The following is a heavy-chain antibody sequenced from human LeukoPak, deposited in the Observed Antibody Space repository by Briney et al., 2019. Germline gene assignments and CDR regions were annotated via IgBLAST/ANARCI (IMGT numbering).Heavy chain of an antibody. Sequence: GGSLRLSCAASGFTFRSYGMHWVRQAPGKGLEWVAFTRYDGNNKYYADSVKGRFTISRDNSKNTVYLQMNSLRAEDTAVCYCAKAWHYYDSSGYIDYWGQGTLVTVSS. CDR2: TRYDGNNK. D-gene: IGHD3-22*01. CDR3: AKAWHYYDSSGYIDY. J-gene: IGHJ4*02. V-gene: IGHV3-30*02. CDR1: GFTFRSYG.